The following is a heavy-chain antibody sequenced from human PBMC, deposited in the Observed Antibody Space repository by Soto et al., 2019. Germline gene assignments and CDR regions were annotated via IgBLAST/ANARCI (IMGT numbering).Heavy chain of an antibody. Sequence: ASVKVSCQASGYTFTRYYMHWVRQAPGQGLGWMGWINPNSGGTNYAQKFQGWVTMTRDTSIRTAYMELSSPRSDDTAVYYCARGSYYYGSGPDIYYGMDVWGQGTTVTVSS. CDR2: INPNSGGT. V-gene: IGHV1-2*04. CDR1: GYTFTRYY. D-gene: IGHD3-10*01. CDR3: ARGSYYYGSGPDIYYGMDV. J-gene: IGHJ6*02.